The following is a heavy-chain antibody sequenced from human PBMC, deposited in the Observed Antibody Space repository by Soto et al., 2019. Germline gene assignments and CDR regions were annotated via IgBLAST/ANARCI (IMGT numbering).Heavy chain of an antibody. CDR3: ARAAYDSSGSLDY. D-gene: IGHD3-22*01. J-gene: IGHJ4*02. CDR1: GGSISSGDYY. CDR2: IYYSGST. V-gene: IGHV4-30-4*02. Sequence: SETLSLTCTVSGGSISSGDYYWSWIRQPPGKGLEWIGYIYYSGSTYYNPSLTSRVTISVDTSKNQFSLKLSSVTAAAPAVYYCARAAYDSSGSLDYWGQGTLVTVSS.